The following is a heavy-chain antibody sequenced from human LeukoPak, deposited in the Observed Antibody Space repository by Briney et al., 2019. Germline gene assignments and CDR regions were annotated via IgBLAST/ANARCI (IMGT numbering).Heavy chain of an antibody. CDR1: GYTFTSYG. D-gene: IGHD2-15*01. J-gene: IGHJ6*02. CDR3: ARIPTLSYYYYGIDV. V-gene: IGHV1-69*10. Sequence: ASVRVSCKASGYTFTSYGISWVRQAPGQGLEWMGWIIPILGIANYAQKFQGRVTITADKSTSTAYMELSSLRSEDTAVYYCARIPTLSYYYYGIDVWGQGTTVTVSS. CDR2: IIPILGIA.